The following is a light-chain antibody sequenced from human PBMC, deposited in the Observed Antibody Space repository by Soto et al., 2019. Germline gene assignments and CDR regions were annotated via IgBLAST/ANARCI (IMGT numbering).Light chain of an antibody. CDR3: QQYSGIWT. J-gene: IGKJ1*01. CDR2: QAS. V-gene: IGKV1-5*03. CDR1: QSISSW. Sequence: DVQITQSPSALSASVGDRVTITCRASQSISSWLAWYQQKPGKAPKLLIYQASTLESGVPSRFGGTGSGTEFTLTISSLQPDDFATYYCQQYSGIWTFGQGTKVDIK.